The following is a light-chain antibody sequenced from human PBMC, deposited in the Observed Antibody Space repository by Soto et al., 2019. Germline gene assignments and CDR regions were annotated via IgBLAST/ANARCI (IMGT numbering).Light chain of an antibody. CDR1: QSSSNW. V-gene: IGKV1-5*01. Sequence: DIQMTQSPSTLSASVGDRVTITCRASQSSSNWLAWYLQKPGKAPNLLIYDASSLESGVPSRFSGSGSGTEFTLTISSLQPDDFATYYCQQYNRYPLTFCGGTRVDIK. J-gene: IGKJ4*01. CDR3: QQYNRYPLT. CDR2: DAS.